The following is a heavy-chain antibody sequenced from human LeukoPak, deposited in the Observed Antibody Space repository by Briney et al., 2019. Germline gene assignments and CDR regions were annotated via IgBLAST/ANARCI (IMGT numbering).Heavy chain of an antibody. CDR1: GYTLRDYY. D-gene: IGHD2-15*01. V-gene: IGHV1-2*02. CDR2: LNPHSGGT. J-gene: IGHJ6*02. Sequence: ASVKVSCKASGYTLRDYYIYWVRQAPGQGLEWLGWLNPHSGGTNYAQKFQGRVTLTSDTSISTAYMELTPLTSDDTAIYYCARGLRIINGLDVWGQETTVIVSS. CDR3: ARGLRIINGLDV.